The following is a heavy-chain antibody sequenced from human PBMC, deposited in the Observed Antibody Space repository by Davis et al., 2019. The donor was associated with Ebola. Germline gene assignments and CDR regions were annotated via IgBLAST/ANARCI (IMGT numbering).Heavy chain of an antibody. Sequence: GESLKISCAASGFTFSSYGMHWVRQAPGKGLEWVAVISYDGSNKYYADSVKGRFTISGDNSKNTLYLQMNSLRAEDTAVYYCAKTYYDFWSGPQGQDYRGQGTLVTVSS. J-gene: IGHJ4*02. V-gene: IGHV3-30*18. CDR3: AKTYYDFWSGPQGQDY. D-gene: IGHD3-3*01. CDR1: GFTFSSYG. CDR2: ISYDGSNK.